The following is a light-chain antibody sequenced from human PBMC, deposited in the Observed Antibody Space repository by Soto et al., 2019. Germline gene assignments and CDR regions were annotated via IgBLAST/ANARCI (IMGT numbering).Light chain of an antibody. Sequence: EIVMTQSPATLSVSPGERATLSCRAGQSVSSNLAWYQQKPGQAPRLLIYGASTRATGIPARFSGSGSGTEFTLTISSLQPDDFATYYCQQYNSYAWTFGQGTKVDIK. CDR2: GAS. J-gene: IGKJ1*01. V-gene: IGKV3D-15*01. CDR3: QQYNSYAWT. CDR1: QSVSSN.